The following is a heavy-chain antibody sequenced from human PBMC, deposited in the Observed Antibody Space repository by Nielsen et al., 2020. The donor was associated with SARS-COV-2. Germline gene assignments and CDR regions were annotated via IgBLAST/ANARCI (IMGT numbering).Heavy chain of an antibody. V-gene: IGHV4-59*01. Sequence: SETLSLTCTVSGGSISSYYWSWIRQPPGKGLEWIGYIYYSGSTNYNPSLKSRVTISVDTSKNQFSLKLSSVTAAETAVYYCARDLMAGGSYYPRWGQGTLVTVSS. CDR1: GGSISSYY. J-gene: IGHJ4*02. CDR3: ARDLMAGGSYYPR. CDR2: IYYSGST. D-gene: IGHD1-26*01.